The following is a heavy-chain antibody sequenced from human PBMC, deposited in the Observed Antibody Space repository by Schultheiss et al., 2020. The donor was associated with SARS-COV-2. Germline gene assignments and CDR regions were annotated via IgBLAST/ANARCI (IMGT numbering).Heavy chain of an antibody. CDR3: ASYGYCSSTTCYPSH. J-gene: IGHJ4*02. D-gene: IGHD2-2*01. CDR2: IWYDGSHK. V-gene: IGHV3-33*01. CDR1: GFTFSSYG. Sequence: GGSLRLSCAASGFTFSSYGMHWVRQAPGKGLEWVAVIWYDGSHKYYADSVKGRFTISRENSKNTLYLQMNSLRAEDTAVYYCASYGYCSSTTCYPSHWGQGTPVTVSS.